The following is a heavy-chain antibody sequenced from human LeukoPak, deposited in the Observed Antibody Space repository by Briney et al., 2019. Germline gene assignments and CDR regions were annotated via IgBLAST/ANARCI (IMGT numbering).Heavy chain of an antibody. D-gene: IGHD6-13*01. J-gene: IGHJ4*02. CDR2: ISYDGSDK. V-gene: IGHV3-30*18. CDR1: GFTFCSYG. Sequence: GGSLRRSCAASGFTFCSYGMHWVRQAPGKGLEWVAVISYDGSDKYYADSVVKGRFSISRDNSKNTLFLQMNSLRAEDTAVYYCAKDIRAAVGPFDSWGQGTLVTVSS. CDR3: AKDIRAAVGPFDS.